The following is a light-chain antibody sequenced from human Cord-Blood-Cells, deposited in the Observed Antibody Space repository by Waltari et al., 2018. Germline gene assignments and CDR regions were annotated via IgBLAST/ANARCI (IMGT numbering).Light chain of an antibody. V-gene: IGLV2-14*03. CDR2: DVS. CDR3: SSYTSSSADV. Sequence: QSALTQPASVSASPGQSITISCTGTSSDVGGYNYVSWYQKHPGRAPKLTIYDVSNRPSGVSNRVSGSKSGNTASLTISGLQAGDEADYCCSSYTSSSADVVGTGTKVTVL. CDR1: SSDVGGYNY. J-gene: IGLJ1*01.